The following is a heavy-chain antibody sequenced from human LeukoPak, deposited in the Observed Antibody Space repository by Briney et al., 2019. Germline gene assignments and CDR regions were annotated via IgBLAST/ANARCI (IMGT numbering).Heavy chain of an antibody. V-gene: IGHV1-2*02. CDR1: GYTFTGYY. CDR2: INPNSGGT. J-gene: IGHJ4*02. Sequence: ASVKVSCKASGYTFTGYYMHWVRQAPGQGLEWVGWINPNSGGTNYAQKFQGRVTMTRDTSISTAYMELSRLRSDDTAVYYCARDDGGSYNFDYWGQGTLVTVSS. CDR3: ARDDGGSYNFDY. D-gene: IGHD1-26*01.